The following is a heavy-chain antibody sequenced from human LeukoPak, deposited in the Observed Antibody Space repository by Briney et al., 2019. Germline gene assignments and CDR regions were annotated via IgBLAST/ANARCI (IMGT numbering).Heavy chain of an antibody. CDR2: IIPIFGTA. CDR1: GGTFSSYA. CDR3: ARDHTGTSLTYFDY. Sequence: GASVKVSCKASGGTFSSYAISWVRQAPGQGLEWMGGIIPIFGTANYAQKFQGRVTITADESTSTAYMELSSLRSEDTAVYYCARDHTGTSLTYFDYWGQGTLVTVSS. J-gene: IGHJ4*02. V-gene: IGHV1-69*01. D-gene: IGHD1-7*01.